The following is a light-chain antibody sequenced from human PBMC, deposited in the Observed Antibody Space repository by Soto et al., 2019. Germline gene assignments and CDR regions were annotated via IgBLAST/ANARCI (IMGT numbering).Light chain of an antibody. CDR2: DVS. V-gene: IGLV2-14*01. Sequence: QSALTQPASVSGSPGQSITISCTGTSSDVGGYNYVSWYQQNPGKAPKLMIYDVSNRPSGVSNRFSGSKSGNTASLTISGLQAEDEADYYCNSYTSSSPVVFGGGTKLTVL. J-gene: IGLJ2*01. CDR1: SSDVGGYNY. CDR3: NSYTSSSPVV.